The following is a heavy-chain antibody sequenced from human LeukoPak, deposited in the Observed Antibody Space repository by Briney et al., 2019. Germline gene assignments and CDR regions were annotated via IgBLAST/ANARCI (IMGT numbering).Heavy chain of an antibody. CDR2: IYPRDSDT. V-gene: IGHV5-51*01. D-gene: IGHD3-9*01. CDR3: ARTYDILSGYYGTGWLDP. Sequence: GESLKISCKGSGYSFTSYWIGWVRQMPGKGLEWMGIIYPRDSDTKYSPSFQGLVTISADKSISTAYLQWSSLQASDTAIYYCARTYDILSGYYGTGWLDPWGQGTLVTVSS. J-gene: IGHJ5*02. CDR1: GYSFTSYW.